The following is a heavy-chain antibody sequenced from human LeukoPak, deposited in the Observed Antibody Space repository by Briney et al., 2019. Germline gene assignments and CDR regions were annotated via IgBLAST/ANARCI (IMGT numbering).Heavy chain of an antibody. CDR2: ISSSRSYI. CDR1: GFNFSSYE. Sequence: GSLRPSLPAPGFNFSSYEMNWVRQAPGKGLGWVSSISSSRSYIYYADSVRGRFTISTDNAKNSLYLQMNSLRAEDTAVYYCARNSYGSGSYLTSDYWGQGTPVTVSS. CDR3: ARNSYGSGSYLTSDY. D-gene: IGHD3-10*01. J-gene: IGHJ4*02. V-gene: IGHV3-21*01.